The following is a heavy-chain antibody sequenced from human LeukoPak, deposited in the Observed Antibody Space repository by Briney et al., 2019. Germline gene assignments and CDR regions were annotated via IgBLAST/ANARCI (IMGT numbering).Heavy chain of an antibody. CDR3: ARDSYRGFGELLLFDY. J-gene: IGHJ4*02. CDR2: ISSSSSYI. CDR1: GFPFNSYS. Sequence: GGPLRLSCTASGFPFNSYSMNWVRQAPGKGLECVSSISSSSSYIYYADSVKGRFTISRDNTKNSLYLQMNSLRAEDTAVYYCARDSYRGFGELLLFDYWGQGTLVTVSS. D-gene: IGHD3-10*01. V-gene: IGHV3-21*01.